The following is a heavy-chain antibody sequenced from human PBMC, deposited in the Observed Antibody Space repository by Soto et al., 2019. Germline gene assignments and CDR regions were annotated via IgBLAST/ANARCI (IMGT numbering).Heavy chain of an antibody. V-gene: IGHV3-23*01. CDR2: TSGSGVNT. CDR1: GFSFTSYS. D-gene: IGHD3-16*01. CDR3: VKHLGDYESGSFRWLDA. Sequence: EVQLLESGGGLVQPGGSLRLSCAASGFSFTSYSMSWVRQAPGKGLEWVSATSGSGVNTYYADSMKGRFSISRDNSKNMLYLHMNSLRADVTAVYYCVKHLGDYESGSFRWLDAWGQGTLVTVSS. J-gene: IGHJ5*02.